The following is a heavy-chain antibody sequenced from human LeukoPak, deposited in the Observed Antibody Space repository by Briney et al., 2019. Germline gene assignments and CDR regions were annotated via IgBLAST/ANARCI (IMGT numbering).Heavy chain of an antibody. CDR3: ARGGVGVVFLDY. CDR1: GESFSGYF. V-gene: IGHV4-34*01. CDR2: INHSGST. D-gene: IGHD3-3*01. J-gene: IGHJ4*02. Sequence: PSETLSLTCGVYGESFSGYFWSWIRQPPGKGLEWIGEINHSGSTNYNPSLKSRVSISVDTSKNQFSLRLSSVTAADTAVYYCARGGVGVVFLDYWGQGTLVTVSS.